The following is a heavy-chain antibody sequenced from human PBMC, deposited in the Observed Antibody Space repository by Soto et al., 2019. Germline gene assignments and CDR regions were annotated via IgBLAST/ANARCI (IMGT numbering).Heavy chain of an antibody. CDR2: IIPIFGTA. Sequence: QVQLVQSGAEVKKPGSSVKVSCKASGGTFSSYAISWVRQAPGQGLEWMGGIIPIFGTANYAQKFKGRVTITANESTSTAYMELSSLRSEDTAVYYCARVSSVWPHETGNFEYWGQGTLVTVSS. CDR1: GGTFSSYA. CDR3: ARVSSVWPHETGNFEY. D-gene: IGHD3-10*01. J-gene: IGHJ4*02. V-gene: IGHV1-69*01.